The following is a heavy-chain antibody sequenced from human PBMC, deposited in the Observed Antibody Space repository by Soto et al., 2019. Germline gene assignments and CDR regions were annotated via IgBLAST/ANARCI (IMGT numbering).Heavy chain of an antibody. CDR3: ATGVGVVIINDDAFDI. CDR1: GYTLTELS. D-gene: IGHD3-3*01. J-gene: IGHJ3*02. Sequence: QVQLVQSGAEVKKHGASVKVSCKVSGYTLTELSMHWVRQAPGKGLEWMGGFDPEDGETIYAQKFQGRVTMTEDTSTDTAYMELSSLRSEDTAVYYCATGVGVVIINDDAFDIWGQGTMVTVSS. CDR2: FDPEDGET. V-gene: IGHV1-24*01.